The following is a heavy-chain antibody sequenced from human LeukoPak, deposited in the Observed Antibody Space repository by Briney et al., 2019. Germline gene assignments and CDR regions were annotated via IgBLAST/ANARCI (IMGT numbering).Heavy chain of an antibody. CDR1: GFTFSSFW. Sequence: HPGGSLRLSCAVSGFTFSSFWMPWVRQAPGKGLEWVANIKQDGREKYYVDSVKGRFTISRDNAKNSLYLEMNSLRVEDTAVYHCARGAGAIDDWGQGILVIVSS. CDR2: IKQDGREK. J-gene: IGHJ4*02. CDR3: ARGAGAIDD. V-gene: IGHV3-7*03. D-gene: IGHD3-10*01.